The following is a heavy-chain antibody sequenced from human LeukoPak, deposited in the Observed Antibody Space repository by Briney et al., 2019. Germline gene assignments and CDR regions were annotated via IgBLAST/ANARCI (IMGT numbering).Heavy chain of an antibody. Sequence: SVKVSCKASGGTFSSYAISWVRQAPGQGLEWMGRIIPILGIANYAQKFQGRVTITADKSTSTAYMELSSLRSEDTAVYYCARDPYSSGWYDYWGQGTLITVSS. D-gene: IGHD6-19*01. CDR3: ARDPYSSGWYDY. CDR1: GGTFSSYA. CDR2: IIPILGIA. V-gene: IGHV1-69*04. J-gene: IGHJ4*02.